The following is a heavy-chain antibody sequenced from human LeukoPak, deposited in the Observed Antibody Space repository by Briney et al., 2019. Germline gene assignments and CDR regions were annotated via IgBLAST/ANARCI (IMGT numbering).Heavy chain of an antibody. Sequence: PGGSLRLSCAASGFTFSSYAMHWVRQAPGKGLEWVAVISYDGGKKYYADSVMGRFTISRDNAKNSLYLQMNSLRAEDTAVYYCARDKSAARGYYYYYMDVWGKGTTVTVSS. CDR1: GFTFSSYA. J-gene: IGHJ6*03. V-gene: IGHV3-30*04. D-gene: IGHD6-6*01. CDR3: ARDKSAARGYYYYYMDV. CDR2: ISYDGGKK.